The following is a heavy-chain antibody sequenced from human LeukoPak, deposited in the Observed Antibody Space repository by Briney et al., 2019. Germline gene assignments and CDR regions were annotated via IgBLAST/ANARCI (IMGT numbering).Heavy chain of an antibody. CDR1: GGSISSSSYY. Sequence: SETLSLTCTVSGGSISSSSYYWGWIRQPPGKGLEWIGRIYTSGSTNYNASLKGRVSMSVDTSKNQFSLKLSSVTAADTAVFYCARENSGSYREFDYWGQGTLVTVSS. D-gene: IGHD1-26*01. V-gene: IGHV4-39*07. J-gene: IGHJ4*02. CDR2: IYTSGST. CDR3: ARENSGSYREFDY.